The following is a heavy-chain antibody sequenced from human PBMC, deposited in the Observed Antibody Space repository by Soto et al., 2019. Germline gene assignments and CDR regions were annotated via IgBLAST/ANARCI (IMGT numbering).Heavy chain of an antibody. CDR2: IYPGDSDT. CDR3: ATSTVSYVDIVSSTTRGYFDH. CDR1: GYNFNTYW. Sequence: GESLKISCEGSGYNFNTYWIGWVRQMPGKVLEWMALIYPGDSDTRYSPSFEGQVTLSVDRSISTAYLQWSSLKASDTAIYYCATSTVSYVDIVSSTTRGYFDHWXQGTLVTVSS. J-gene: IGHJ4*02. D-gene: IGHD5-12*01. V-gene: IGHV5-51*01.